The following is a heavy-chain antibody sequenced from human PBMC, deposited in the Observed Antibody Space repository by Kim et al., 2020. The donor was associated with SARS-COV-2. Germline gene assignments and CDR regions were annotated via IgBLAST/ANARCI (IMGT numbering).Heavy chain of an antibody. CDR2: IYYSGSI. CDR3: ARFGIHLGTAPSYGMDV. V-gene: IGHV4-59*13. CDR1: GGSISSYY. Sequence: SETLFLTCTVPGGSISSYYWRCIRQPPGKGLEWIGYIYYSGSINYNPSLKSRVTISVDTSKNQFSLKLSSVTAADTAVFYCARFGIHLGTAPSYGMDVWG. D-gene: IGHD1-20*01. J-gene: IGHJ6*01.